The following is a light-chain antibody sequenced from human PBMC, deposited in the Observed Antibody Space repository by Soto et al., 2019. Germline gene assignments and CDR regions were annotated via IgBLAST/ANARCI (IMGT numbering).Light chain of an antibody. V-gene: IGKV3-15*01. CDR1: QSVSSN. J-gene: IGKJ2*01. CDR3: QQYTDWRPST. CDR2: ATS. Sequence: EIVMTQSPATLSVSPGERATLSCRASQSVSSNLAWYQQKPGQPPRLLIYATSTRATGVPARFSGSGSGTEFTLTISSLQSEDFAVNYCQQYTDWRPSTFGQGTKLEIK.